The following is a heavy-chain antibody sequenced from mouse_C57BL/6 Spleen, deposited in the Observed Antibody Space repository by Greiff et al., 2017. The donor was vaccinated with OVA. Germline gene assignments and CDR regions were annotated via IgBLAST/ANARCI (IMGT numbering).Heavy chain of an antibody. V-gene: IGHV1-61*01. Sequence: QVQLKQPGAELVRPGSSVKLSCKASGYTFTSYWMDWVKQRPGQGLEWIGNIYPSDSETHYNQKFKDKATLTVDKSSSTAYMQLTSLTSEDSAVYYSARGGDGYYPWFAYWGQGTLVTVSA. J-gene: IGHJ3*01. CDR2: IYPSDSET. CDR1: GYTFTSYW. CDR3: ARGGDGYYPWFAY. D-gene: IGHD2-3*01.